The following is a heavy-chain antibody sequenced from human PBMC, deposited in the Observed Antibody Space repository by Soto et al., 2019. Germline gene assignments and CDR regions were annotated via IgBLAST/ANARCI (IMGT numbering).Heavy chain of an antibody. D-gene: IGHD2-2*01. CDR3: AQGGLGDCSTTSCLCHCYY. V-gene: IGHV3-23*01. J-gene: IGHJ4*02. CDR2: ISDSGST. Sequence: EVQLLGSGGGLVQPGGSLRLSCTASGFTFSRYAMSWVRQAPGKGLEWVSTISDSGSTYYAESVKGRLTISRDNSKHTLYLQMNSLRAEDTAVYYCAQGGLGDCSTTSCLCHCYYWGLGALVTVSS. CDR1: GFTFSRYA.